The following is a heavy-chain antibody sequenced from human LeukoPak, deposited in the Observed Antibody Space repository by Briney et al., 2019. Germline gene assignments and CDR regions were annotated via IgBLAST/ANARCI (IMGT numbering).Heavy chain of an antibody. CDR2: IIPIFGTA. CDR1: GGTFSSYA. V-gene: IGHV1-69*05. J-gene: IGHJ4*02. Sequence: SVKVSCKASGGTFSSYAISWVRQAPGQGLEWMGRIIPIFGTANYAQKFQGRVTITTDESTSTACMELSSLRSEDTAVYYCARGLMEGYCSGGSCYSPYFDYWGQGTLVTASS. D-gene: IGHD2-15*01. CDR3: ARGLMEGYCSGGSCYSPYFDY.